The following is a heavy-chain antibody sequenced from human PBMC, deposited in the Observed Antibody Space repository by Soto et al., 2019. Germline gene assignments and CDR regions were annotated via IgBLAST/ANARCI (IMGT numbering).Heavy chain of an antibody. CDR3: ARERITPLFY. V-gene: IGHV1-69*04. CDR1: GGKFTSNT. J-gene: IGHJ1*01. D-gene: IGHD1-20*01. Sequence: QVQLVQSGAEVKKPGSSVKVSCKASGGKFTSNTFSWVRQAPGQGLEWMGRIIPILDVAHYAQKLQGRVTLTAAKSTNTTYMEVSSLTSGNTAIYYCARERITPLFYWGQGTLVIVSS. CDR2: IIPILDVA.